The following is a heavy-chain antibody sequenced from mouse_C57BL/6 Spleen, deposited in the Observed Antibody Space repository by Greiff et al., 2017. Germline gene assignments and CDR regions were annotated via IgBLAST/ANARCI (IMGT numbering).Heavy chain of an antibody. Sequence: EVQLQQSGPGLVKPSQSLSLTCSVTGYSITSGYYWNWIRQFPGNKLEWMGYISYDGSNKYNPSIKNRISITRDTSKNQFFLKLNSVTTEDTATYYCARYYYGIAMDYWGQGTSVTVSS. CDR3: ARYYYGIAMDY. CDR1: GYSITSGYY. V-gene: IGHV3-6*01. D-gene: IGHD1-1*01. CDR2: ISYDGSN. J-gene: IGHJ4*01.